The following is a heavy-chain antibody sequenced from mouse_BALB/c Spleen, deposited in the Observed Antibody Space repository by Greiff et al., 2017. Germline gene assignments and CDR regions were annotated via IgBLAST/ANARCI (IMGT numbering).Heavy chain of an antibody. CDR2: ISYSGST. V-gene: IGHV3-2*02. J-gene: IGHJ4*01. D-gene: IGHD2-2*01. CDR3: ARYGYDDGNAMDY. Sequence: EVKLMESGPGLVKPSQSLSLTCTVTGYSITSDYAWNWIRQFPGNQLEWMGYISYSGSTSYNPSLKSRISITRDTSKNQFFLQLNSVTTEDTATYYCARYGYDDGNAMDYWGQGTSVTVSS. CDR1: GYSITSDYA.